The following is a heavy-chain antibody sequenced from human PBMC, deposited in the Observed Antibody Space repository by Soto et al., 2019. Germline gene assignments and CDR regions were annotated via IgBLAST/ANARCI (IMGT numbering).Heavy chain of an antibody. CDR1: GGSISNYY. J-gene: IGHJ4*02. CDR3: ASTSRAAPGTGLDS. CDR2: IYASGTT. D-gene: IGHD6-25*01. V-gene: IGHV4-4*07. Sequence: SETLSLTCTVSGGSISNYYWRWIRQPAGKGLEWLGRIYASGTTNYNPSLKSRVIMSVDTSKNQFSLKLSSVTAADTAVYYCASTSRAAPGTGLDSWGQGTLVTVSS.